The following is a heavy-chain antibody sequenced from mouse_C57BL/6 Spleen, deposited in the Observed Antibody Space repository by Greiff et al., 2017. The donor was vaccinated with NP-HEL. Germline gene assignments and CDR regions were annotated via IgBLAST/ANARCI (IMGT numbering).Heavy chain of an antibody. D-gene: IGHD2-3*01. CDR1: GFTFSSYA. CDR3: TRGAMDGYYVWLAY. J-gene: IGHJ3*01. V-gene: IGHV5-9-1*02. Sequence: DVHLVESGEGLVKPGGSLKLSCAASGFTFSSYAMSWVRQTPEKRLEWVAYISSGGDYIYYADTVKGRFTISRDNARNTLYLQMSSLKSEDTAMYYCTRGAMDGYYVWLAYWGQGTLVTVSA. CDR2: ISSGGDYI.